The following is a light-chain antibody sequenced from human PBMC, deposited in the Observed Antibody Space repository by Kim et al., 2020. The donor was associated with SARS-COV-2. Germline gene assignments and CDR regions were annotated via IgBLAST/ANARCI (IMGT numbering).Light chain of an antibody. CDR2: EDS. V-gene: IGLV6-57*01. J-gene: IGLJ3*02. Sequence: NFMLTQPHSVSGSPGKTVTISCTRSSGSIASDYVQWYQQRPGSSPTTVIYEDSKRPSGVPDRFSGSIDSSSNSASLTISGLKAEDEADYYCQSYDGNPWVFAGGTRLTVL. CDR1: SGSIASDY. CDR3: QSYDGNPWV.